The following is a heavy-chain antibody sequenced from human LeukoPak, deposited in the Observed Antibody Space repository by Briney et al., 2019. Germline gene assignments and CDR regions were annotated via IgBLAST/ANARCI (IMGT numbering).Heavy chain of an antibody. CDR2: ISSGSTSV. V-gene: IGHV3-48*04. CDR1: GFTFSPYA. D-gene: IGHD6-13*01. J-gene: IGHJ3*02. Sequence: GGSLRLSCTASGFTFSPYAMNWVRQAPGKGLAWVSYISSGSTSVYYADSVKGRFIISRDNAKNSLSLQMNSLRAEDTAVYFCVRDNIAAAGDDNFDIWGQGTMVTVSS. CDR3: VRDNIAAAGDDNFDI.